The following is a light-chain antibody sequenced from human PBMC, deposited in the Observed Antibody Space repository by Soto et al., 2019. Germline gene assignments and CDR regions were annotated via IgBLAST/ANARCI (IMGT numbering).Light chain of an antibody. CDR3: QQSYSIPAT. V-gene: IGKV1-39*01. Sequence: DIQMTQSPSSLSASIGDRITITCRASETIISFLNWYQHQPGKAPKLLIYAGSSLQSGVPSRFSGSGSGTDFTLIISDLQPEDFATYYCQQSYSIPATFGGGTKVEIK. CDR2: AGS. J-gene: IGKJ4*01. CDR1: ETIISF.